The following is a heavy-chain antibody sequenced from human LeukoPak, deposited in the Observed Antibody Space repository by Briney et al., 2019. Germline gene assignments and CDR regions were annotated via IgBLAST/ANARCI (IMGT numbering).Heavy chain of an antibody. CDR1: GYTFTSYG. J-gene: IGHJ5*02. D-gene: IGHD3-3*01. V-gene: IGHV1-18*01. Sequence: GASVKVSCKASGYTFTSYGISWVRQAPGQGLEWMGWISAYNGNTNYAQKLQGRVTMTTDTSTSTAYMELRSLRSDDTAVYYCARAYYDFWSGYSSRLDPWGQGTLVTVSS. CDR3: ARAYYDFWSGYSSRLDP. CDR2: ISAYNGNT.